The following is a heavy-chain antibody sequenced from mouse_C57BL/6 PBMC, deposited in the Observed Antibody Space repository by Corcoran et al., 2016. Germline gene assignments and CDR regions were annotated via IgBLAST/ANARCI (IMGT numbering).Heavy chain of an antibody. Sequence: EVQLQQSGPVLVKPGASVKMSCKASGYTFTDYYMNWVKQSHGKSLEWIGVINPYNGGTSYNQKFKGKATLTVDKSSSTAYMELNSLTSEDSAVYYGARHYGSSSFDYWGQGTTLTVSS. CDR3: ARHYGSSSFDY. CDR1: GYTFTDYY. J-gene: IGHJ2*01. V-gene: IGHV1-19*01. D-gene: IGHD1-1*01. CDR2: INPYNGGT.